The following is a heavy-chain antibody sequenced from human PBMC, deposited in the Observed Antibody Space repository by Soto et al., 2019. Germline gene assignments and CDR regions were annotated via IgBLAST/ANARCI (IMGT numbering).Heavy chain of an antibody. J-gene: IGHJ4*02. Sequence: SVKVSCKASGGTFSSYAISWVRQAPGQGLEWMGGIIPIFGTANYAQKFQGGVTITADESTSTAYMELSSLRSEDTAVYYCAREGGSDSFPFDYWGQGTLVTVSS. CDR2: IIPIFGTA. V-gene: IGHV1-69*13. CDR3: AREGGSDSFPFDY. CDR1: GGTFSSYA. D-gene: IGHD1-26*01.